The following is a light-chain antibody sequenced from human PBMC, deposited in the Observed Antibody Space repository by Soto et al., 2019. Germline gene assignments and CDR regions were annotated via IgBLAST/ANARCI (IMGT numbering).Light chain of an antibody. Sequence: ENVLTQSPGTLSLSPGEGATLSCRARQSVSASYLAWYQQKPGQAPRLLIYGASTRATGIPDRFSGSRSGTDFTLTISRLEPEDFAVYYCQQYGSSFRTFGQGTKVDI. CDR2: GAS. CDR1: QSVSASY. V-gene: IGKV3-20*01. J-gene: IGKJ1*01. CDR3: QQYGSSFRT.